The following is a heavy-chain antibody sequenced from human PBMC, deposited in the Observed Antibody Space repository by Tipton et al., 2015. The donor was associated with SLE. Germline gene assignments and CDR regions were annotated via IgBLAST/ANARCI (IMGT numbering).Heavy chain of an antibody. CDR1: GGAISSYY. V-gene: IGHV4-4*08. CDR3: ARGTNYDSSGYYSY. D-gene: IGHD3-22*01. J-gene: IGHJ4*02. Sequence: TLSLTCTVSGGAISSYYWSWIRQPPGKGLEWIGYIYTSGSTNYNPSLKSRVTISVDTPKNQFSLKLSSVTAADTALYYCARGTNYDSSGYYSYWGQGTLVTVSS. CDR2: IYTSGST.